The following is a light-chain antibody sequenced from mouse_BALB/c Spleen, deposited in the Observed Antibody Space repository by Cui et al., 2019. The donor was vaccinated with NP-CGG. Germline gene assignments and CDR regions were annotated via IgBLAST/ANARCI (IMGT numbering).Light chain of an antibody. CDR1: TGAVTTSNY. CDR2: GTN. J-gene: IGLJ1*01. V-gene: IGLV1*01. CDR3: ALWYSNHWV. Sequence: AVVTQEPAFTTSPGETVTLTCRASTGAVTTSNYANWVQEKPDHLFTGLIGGTNDRAPGVPARFSGSLIGDKAALTITGAQTEDEAIYFCALWYSNHWVFGGGTKLTVL.